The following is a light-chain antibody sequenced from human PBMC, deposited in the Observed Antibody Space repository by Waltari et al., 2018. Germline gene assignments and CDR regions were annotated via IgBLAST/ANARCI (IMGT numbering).Light chain of an antibody. V-gene: IGKV3-20*01. Sequence: DIVLTQSPATLSLSPGERATLSCRASERVSSNYLSWYQQKYGQAPRLLIYGASIRATDIPDGFSGSGSGTDFTLTISRLEPEDFAVYFCQQYSNSPLTFGGGTKVEI. CDR1: ERVSSNY. J-gene: IGKJ4*01. CDR3: QQYSNSPLT. CDR2: GAS.